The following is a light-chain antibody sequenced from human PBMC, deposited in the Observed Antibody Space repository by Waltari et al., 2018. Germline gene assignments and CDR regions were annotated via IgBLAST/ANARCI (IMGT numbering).Light chain of an antibody. J-gene: IGKJ2*03. V-gene: IGKV1-5*03. CDR1: QNINNW. Sequence: DIQLTQSPPSLSASVGDRVTITCRTSQNINNWMAWYQQKPGKAPKLLIYKTSSLQSGVPSRFIGSGSGTDFTLTIGGLLPEDFASYYCQHYASAPYSFGQGTTLEIK. CDR2: KTS. CDR3: QHYASAPYS.